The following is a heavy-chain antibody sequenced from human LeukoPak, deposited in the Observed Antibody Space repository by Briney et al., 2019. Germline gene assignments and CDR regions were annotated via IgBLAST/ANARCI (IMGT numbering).Heavy chain of an antibody. CDR2: VYYSVTT. J-gene: IGHJ5*02. CDR3: ARSTLGYCSGGSCSWFDP. CDR1: GGSISTYY. D-gene: IGHD2-15*01. V-gene: IGHV4-59*01. Sequence: SETLSLTCAVSGGSISTYYWSWIPQHPGKGLEWSWDVYYSVTTNYNPSPKSRVTISGDTSKNQFSLKLSSVTAADTAVYYCARSTLGYCSGGSCSWFDPWGQGTLVTVSS.